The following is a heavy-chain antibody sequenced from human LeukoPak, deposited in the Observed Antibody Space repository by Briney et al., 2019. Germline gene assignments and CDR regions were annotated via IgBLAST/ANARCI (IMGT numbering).Heavy chain of an antibody. CDR1: GGSISGSNYY. V-gene: IGHV4-39*07. D-gene: IGHD5-24*01. CDR3: ARVEYYYYYMDV. Sequence: SETLSLTCTVSGGSISGSNYYWAWIRQPPGKTLEWIGSAYYSGSTYYNPPLKGRVTISVDTSKNQFSLKLSSVTAADTAVYYCARVEYYYYYMDVWGKGTTVTVSS. CDR2: AYYSGST. J-gene: IGHJ6*03.